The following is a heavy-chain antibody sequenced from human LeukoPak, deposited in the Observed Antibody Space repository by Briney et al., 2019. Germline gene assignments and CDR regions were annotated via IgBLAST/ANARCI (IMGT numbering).Heavy chain of an antibody. CDR2: IIPIFGTA. CDR1: GGTFSSYA. CDR3: ARGLEWLPIMTYYYYYMDV. J-gene: IGHJ6*03. Sequence: ASVKVSCKASGGTFSSYAISWVRQAPGQGLEWMGGIIPIFGTANYAQKFQGRVTITADESTSTAYMELSSLRSEDTAVYYCARGLEWLPIMTYYYYYMDVWGKGTTVTVSS. V-gene: IGHV1-69*13. D-gene: IGHD3-3*01.